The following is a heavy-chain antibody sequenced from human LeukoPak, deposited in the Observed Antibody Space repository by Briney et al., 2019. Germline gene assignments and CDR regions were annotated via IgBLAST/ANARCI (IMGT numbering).Heavy chain of an antibody. J-gene: IGHJ4*02. CDR2: ISAYNGNT. Sequence: ASVKVSCKASGYTFTSYAMNWVRQAPGQGLEWMGWISAYNGNTNYAQKLQGRVTMTTDTSTSTAYMELRSLRSDDTAVYYCARAALRYFDWSDYWGQGTLVTVSS. V-gene: IGHV1-18*01. D-gene: IGHD3-9*01. CDR3: ARAALRYFDWSDY. CDR1: GYTFTSYA.